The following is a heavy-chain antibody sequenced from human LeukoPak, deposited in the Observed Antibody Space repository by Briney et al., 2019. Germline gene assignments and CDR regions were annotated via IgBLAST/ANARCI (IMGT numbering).Heavy chain of an antibody. CDR3: AGNMGYSYGPPDAFDI. CDR2: INAGSGNT. Sequence: ASVKVSCKASGYTFTSYAMHWVRQAPGQRLEWMGWINAGSGNTKYSQKFQGRVTITRDTSASTAYMELSSLRSEDTAVYYCAGNMGYSYGPPDAFDIWGQGTMVTVSS. D-gene: IGHD5-18*01. CDR1: GYTFTSYA. V-gene: IGHV1-3*01. J-gene: IGHJ3*02.